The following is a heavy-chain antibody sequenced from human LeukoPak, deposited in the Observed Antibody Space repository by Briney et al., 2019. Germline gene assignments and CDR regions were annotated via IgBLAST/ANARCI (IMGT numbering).Heavy chain of an antibody. Sequence: GGSLRLSCAASGFTFDDYAMHWVRQAPGKGLEWVSGISWNSGSIGYADSVKGRFTISRDNAKNSLYLQMNSLRAEDTALCYCAKSTGTTHFDYWGQGTLVTVSS. CDR3: AKSTGTTHFDY. D-gene: IGHD4-17*01. CDR2: ISWNSGSI. V-gene: IGHV3-9*01. J-gene: IGHJ4*02. CDR1: GFTFDDYA.